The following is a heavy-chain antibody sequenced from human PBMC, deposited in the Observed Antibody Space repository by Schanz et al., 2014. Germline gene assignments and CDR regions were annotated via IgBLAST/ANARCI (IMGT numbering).Heavy chain of an antibody. CDR1: GYTFTSYG. V-gene: IGHV1-46*01. J-gene: IGHJ4*02. D-gene: IGHD5-12*01. CDR3: ARDFSAYVGNYFDY. Sequence: QVLLVQSGAEVKKPGASVKVSCKASGYTFTSYGINWVRQAPGQGLEWMGMINPSGGSTTYAQKFQGRVTMTRDTSTSTSYMELTSLRFDDTAVYYCARDFSAYVGNYFDYWGQGTLVTVSS. CDR2: INPSGGST.